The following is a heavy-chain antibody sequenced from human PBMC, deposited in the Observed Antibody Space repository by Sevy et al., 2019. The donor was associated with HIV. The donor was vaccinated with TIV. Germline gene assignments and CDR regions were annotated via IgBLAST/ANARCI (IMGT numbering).Heavy chain of an antibody. CDR3: AAGRITMVRGVMIDGYYGMDV. D-gene: IGHD3-10*01. V-gene: IGHV1-2*02. CDR1: GYTFTGYY. CDR2: INPNSGGT. J-gene: IGHJ6*02. Sequence: ASVKVSCKASGYTFTGYYMHWVRQAPGQGLEWMGWINPNSGGTNYAQKFQGRVTMTRDTSISTAYMGLSRLRSDDTAVYYCAAGRITMVRGVMIDGYYGMDVWGQGTTVTVSS.